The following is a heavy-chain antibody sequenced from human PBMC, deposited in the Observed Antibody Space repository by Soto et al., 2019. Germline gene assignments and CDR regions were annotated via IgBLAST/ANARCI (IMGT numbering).Heavy chain of an antibody. V-gene: IGHV1-69*02. CDR3: ARRMSSGHYYGMDV. J-gene: IGHJ6*02. D-gene: IGHD3-10*01. CDR1: GGTFSSYT. Sequence: QVQLVQSGAEVKKPGSSVKVSCKASGGTFSSYTISWVRQAPGQGLEWMGRIIPILGIANYAQKFQGRVTITADKSTSTAYMELSSLRSEETALYSCARRMSSGHYYGMDVWGQGTTVTVSS. CDR2: IIPILGIA.